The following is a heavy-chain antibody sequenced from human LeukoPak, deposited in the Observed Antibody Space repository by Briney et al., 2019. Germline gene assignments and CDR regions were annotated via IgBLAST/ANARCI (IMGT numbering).Heavy chain of an antibody. Sequence: PSETLSLTCTVSGGSISSYYWSWIRQPPGKGLEWIGYIYYSGSTNYNPSLKSRVTISVDTSKNQFSLKLSSVAAADTAVYYCARDLTAGIAFDIWGQGTMVTVSS. V-gene: IGHV4-59*01. D-gene: IGHD1-1*01. CDR2: IYYSGST. J-gene: IGHJ3*02. CDR1: GGSISSYY. CDR3: ARDLTAGIAFDI.